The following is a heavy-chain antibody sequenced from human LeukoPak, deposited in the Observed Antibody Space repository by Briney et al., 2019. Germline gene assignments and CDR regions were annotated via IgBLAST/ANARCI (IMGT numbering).Heavy chain of an antibody. J-gene: IGHJ4*02. D-gene: IGHD6-13*01. CDR2: IIPILGIA. V-gene: IGHV1-69*04. CDR1: GGTFSSYT. CDR3: ARDKIAAAGNFDY. Sequence: SVKVSCKASGGTFSSYTISWVRQAPGQGLEWMGRIIPILGIANYAQKFQGRVTITADRSTSTAYMELSSLRSEDTAVYYCARDKIAAAGNFDYWGQGTLVTVSS.